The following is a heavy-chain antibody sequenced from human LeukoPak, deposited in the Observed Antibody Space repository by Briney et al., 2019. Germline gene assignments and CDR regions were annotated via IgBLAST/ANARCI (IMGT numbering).Heavy chain of an antibody. D-gene: IGHD2-2*02. V-gene: IGHV1-3*01. J-gene: IGHJ6*04. CDR2: INAGNGDT. Sequence: ASVKVSCKSSGYTFTSYAMHWVRQAPGQKLEWMGWINAGNGDTKYSQKFQGRVTITRDTSASTAYMELSSLRSEDTAVYYCARCGPGSTSCYNKGNIGMDVWGKGTTDTVSS. CDR3: ARCGPGSTSCYNKGNIGMDV. CDR1: GYTFTSYA.